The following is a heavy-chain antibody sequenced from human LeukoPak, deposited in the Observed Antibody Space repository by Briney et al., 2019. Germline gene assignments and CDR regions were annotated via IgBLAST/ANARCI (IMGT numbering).Heavy chain of an antibody. V-gene: IGHV3-21*01. Sequence: GGSLRLSCAASGFTFSSYSMNWVRQAPGKGLEWVSSISSSSSYIYYADSVKGRFTISRDNAKNSLYLQMNSLRAEDTAVYYCARLWVGGLSTRGDYWGQGTLVTVSS. D-gene: IGHD2-15*01. CDR2: ISSSSSYI. CDR3: ARLWVGGLSTRGDY. J-gene: IGHJ4*02. CDR1: GFTFSSYS.